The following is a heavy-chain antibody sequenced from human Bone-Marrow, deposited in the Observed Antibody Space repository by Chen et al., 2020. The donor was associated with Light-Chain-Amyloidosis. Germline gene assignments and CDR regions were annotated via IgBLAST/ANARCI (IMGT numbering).Heavy chain of an antibody. Sequence: QVQLQLSGPGLVKPSETLSLKCSVSGDSITSSTDYWGWIRQPPGKGLEYIASIYSSGSSYYKPSLKSRVTISVDTSKNQFSLRLTPATAADTAVYYCARLNNYYDSSGYYRVFDYWGQGTLVTVSS. CDR2: IYSSGSS. CDR3: ARLNNYYDSSGYYRVFDY. J-gene: IGHJ4*02. V-gene: IGHV4-39*07. CDR1: GDSITSSTDY. D-gene: IGHD3-22*01.